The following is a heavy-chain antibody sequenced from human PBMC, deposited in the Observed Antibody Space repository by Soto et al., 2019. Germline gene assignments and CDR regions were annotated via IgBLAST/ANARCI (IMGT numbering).Heavy chain of an antibody. V-gene: IGHV1-18*04. CDR2: ISAYNGNT. J-gene: IGHJ4*02. CDR3: AGDSDSDFWSGPIRGGGLDY. Sequence: ASVKVSCKASGYTLTNFYIHWVRQAPGQGLEWMGWISAYNGNTNYAQKLQGRVTMTTDTSTSTAYMELRSLRSDDTAVYYCAGDSDSDFWSGPIRGGGLDYWGQGTLVTVSS. CDR1: GYTLTNFY. D-gene: IGHD3-3*01.